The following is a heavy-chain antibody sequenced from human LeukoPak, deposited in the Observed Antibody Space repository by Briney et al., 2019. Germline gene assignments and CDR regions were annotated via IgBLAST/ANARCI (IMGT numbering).Heavy chain of an antibody. Sequence: ASVKVSCKASGGTFSSYAISWVRQAPGQGLEWMGGIIPIFGTANYAQKFQGRVTITADESTSTAYMELSSLRSEDTAVYHCARGSMTTIYYYYGMDVWGQGTTVTVSS. D-gene: IGHD5-24*01. CDR1: GGTFSSYA. CDR2: IIPIFGTA. J-gene: IGHJ6*02. CDR3: ARGSMTTIYYYYGMDV. V-gene: IGHV1-69*13.